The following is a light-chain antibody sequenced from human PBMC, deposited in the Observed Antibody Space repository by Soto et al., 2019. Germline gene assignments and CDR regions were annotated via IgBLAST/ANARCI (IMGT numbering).Light chain of an antibody. CDR1: QSISSS. CDR3: QQYYSWPRA. CDR2: FAS. V-gene: IGKV3-15*01. Sequence: EIVMTQSPATLSVSPGETVALSCRASQSISSSLAWYQQKPGQAPRLLIYFASTRATGIPARFSGSGSGTEFTLTIRRLQSEDFAVYYCQQYYSWPRAFSQGTKVEIK. J-gene: IGKJ1*01.